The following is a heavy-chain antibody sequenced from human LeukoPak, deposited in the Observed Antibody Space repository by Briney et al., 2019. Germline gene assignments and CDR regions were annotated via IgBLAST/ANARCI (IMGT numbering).Heavy chain of an antibody. CDR1: GGSISSSSYY. V-gene: IGHV4-39*01. Sequence: SETLSLTCTVSGGSISSSSYYWGWIRQPPGKGLEWIGSIYYSGSTYYNPSLKSRVTISVDTSKNQFSLKLSSVTAADTAVYYCARLDIVATMYYFDYWGQGTLVTVSS. CDR3: ARLDIVATMYYFDY. D-gene: IGHD5-12*01. J-gene: IGHJ4*02. CDR2: IYYSGST.